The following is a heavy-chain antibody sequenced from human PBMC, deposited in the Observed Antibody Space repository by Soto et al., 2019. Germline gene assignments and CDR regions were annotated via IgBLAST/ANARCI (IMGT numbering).Heavy chain of an antibody. V-gene: IGHV4-39*01. J-gene: IGHJ6*03. Sequence: QLQLQESGPGLVKPSETLSLTCTVSGGSISSSSYYWGWIRQPPGKGLEWIGSIYYSGSTYYNPSLKSRVTISVDTSKNQFSLKLSSVTAADTAVYYCARQAEEYCSSTSCYGSFYYYYYYMDVWGEGTTVTVSS. CDR2: IYYSGST. D-gene: IGHD2-2*01. CDR1: GGSISSSSYY. CDR3: ARQAEEYCSSTSCYGSFYYYYYYMDV.